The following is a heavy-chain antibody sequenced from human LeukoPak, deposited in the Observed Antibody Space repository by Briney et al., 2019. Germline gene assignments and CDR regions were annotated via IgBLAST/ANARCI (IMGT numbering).Heavy chain of an antibody. V-gene: IGHV3-72*01. J-gene: IGHJ4*02. CDR2: SATTKPNSCTT. CDR1: GFSITDHH. CDR3: VRVVTTGSGWYHFHN. D-gene: IGHD6-13*01. Sequence: GGSLRLSCAGAGFSITDHHMDWVRQAPGKGLEWVGRSATTKPNSCTTQYAASVRGRFTISRDDSQNSLYLQLNSLKTEDTAVYYCVRVVTTGSGWYHFHNWGLGTLVTVSS.